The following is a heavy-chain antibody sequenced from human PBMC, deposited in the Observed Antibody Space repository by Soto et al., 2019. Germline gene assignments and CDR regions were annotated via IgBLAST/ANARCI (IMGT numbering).Heavy chain of an antibody. CDR1: GYTFTSYA. CDR3: ARAPHGSNGDWFDP. D-gene: IGHD1-26*01. V-gene: IGHV1-3*01. CDR2: INAGNGNT. Sequence: ASVKVSCKASGYTFTSYAMHWVRQAPGQRLEWMGWINAGNGNTKYSQKFQGRVTITRDTSASTAYMELSSLRSEDTAVYYCARAPHGSNGDWFDPWGQGTLVTVSS. J-gene: IGHJ5*02.